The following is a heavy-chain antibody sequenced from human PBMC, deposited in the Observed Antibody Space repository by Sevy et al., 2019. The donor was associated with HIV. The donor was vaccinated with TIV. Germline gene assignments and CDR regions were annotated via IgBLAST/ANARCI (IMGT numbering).Heavy chain of an antibody. Sequence: SETLSLTCTVSGGSISRGDYYWSWIRQHPGKGLEWIGYISNSGSTYYNPSLKSRVTISVDTSKNQFSLKLSSVTAADTAVYYCAREDRDIVYGMDVWGQGTTVTVSS. D-gene: IGHD2-15*01. J-gene: IGHJ6*02. CDR2: ISNSGST. V-gene: IGHV4-31*03. CDR3: AREDRDIVYGMDV. CDR1: GGSISRGDYY.